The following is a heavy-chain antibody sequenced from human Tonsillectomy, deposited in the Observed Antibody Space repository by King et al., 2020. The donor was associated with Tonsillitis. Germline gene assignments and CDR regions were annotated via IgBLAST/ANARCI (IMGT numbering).Heavy chain of an antibody. Sequence: QLVQSGAEVKKPGASVKVSCKASGYTFTGYYLHWLRQAPGQGLEWMGWIYPNSGGTNSAQKFKGRVTMTRDTSISTASMELSRLTSDDTAVYYCARAPAPSGNWYFDLWGRGTLVTVSS. CDR1: GYTFTGYY. CDR2: IYPNSGGT. CDR3: ARAPAPSGNWYFDL. V-gene: IGHV1-2*02. D-gene: IGHD1-26*01. J-gene: IGHJ2*01.